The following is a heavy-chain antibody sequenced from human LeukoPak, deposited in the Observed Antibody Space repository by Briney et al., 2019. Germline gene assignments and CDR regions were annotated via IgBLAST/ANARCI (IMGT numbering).Heavy chain of an antibody. J-gene: IGHJ6*03. CDR2: IYPSGNT. CDR3: ARVQYYYDSSGPYYYYYMDV. V-gene: IGHV4-4*07. Sequence: SETLSLTCTVSGVSISTYYWNWIRQPAGKGLEWIGRIYPSGNTNYNPSLKSRVTTSVDTSKNQFSLKLSSVTAADTAVYYCARVQYYYDSSGPYYYYYMDVWGKGTTVTISS. D-gene: IGHD3-22*01. CDR1: GVSISTYY.